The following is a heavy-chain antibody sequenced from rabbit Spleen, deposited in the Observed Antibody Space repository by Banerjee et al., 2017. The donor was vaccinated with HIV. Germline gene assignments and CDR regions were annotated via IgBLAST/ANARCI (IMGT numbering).Heavy chain of an antibody. J-gene: IGHJ4*02. Sequence: QSVEESGGRLVTPGTPLTLTCTVSGFSLSSYAMNWVRQAPGKGLEWIGIIGGYGSTFYANWAKGRFTISKTSTTVDLRITSPTTEDTATYFCARCPGLGWTEFNIWGPGTLVTVS. CDR2: IGGYGST. V-gene: IGHV1S69*01. CDR1: GFSLSSYA. CDR3: ARCPGLGWTEFNI. D-gene: IGHD3-1*01.